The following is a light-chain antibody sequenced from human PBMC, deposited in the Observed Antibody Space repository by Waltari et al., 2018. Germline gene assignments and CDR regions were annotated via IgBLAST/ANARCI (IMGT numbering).Light chain of an antibody. CDR3: QVWDSGADYV. Sequence: SYVLTQPPSVSVAPGPTATITCGGHDIATKSVNWYQQKPGQAPVLVVYRNSDRPSGIPERFSGSNSGNAATLTISRVDAGDEADYYCQVWDSGADYVFGTGTMVTVL. J-gene: IGLJ1*01. CDR2: RNS. CDR1: DIATKS. V-gene: IGLV3-21*02.